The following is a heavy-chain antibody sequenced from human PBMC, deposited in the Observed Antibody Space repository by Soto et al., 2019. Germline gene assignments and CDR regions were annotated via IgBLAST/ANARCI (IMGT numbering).Heavy chain of an antibody. V-gene: IGHV3-53*04. Sequence: SLRLSCAASGFTVSSNYMSWVRQAPGKGLEWVSVIYSGGSTYYADSVKGRFTISRHNSKNTLYLQMNSLRAEDTAVYYCARAPSHSGWLYFDYWGQGTLVTVSS. D-gene: IGHD6-19*01. CDR2: IYSGGST. J-gene: IGHJ4*02. CDR1: GFTVSSNY. CDR3: ARAPSHSGWLYFDY.